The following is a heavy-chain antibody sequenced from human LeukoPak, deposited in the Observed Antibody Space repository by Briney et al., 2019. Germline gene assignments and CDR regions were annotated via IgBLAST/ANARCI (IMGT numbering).Heavy chain of an antibody. J-gene: IGHJ4*02. Sequence: VESLKISCKGSGYSFTSYWIGWVRQIPGKGLEWLGIIYPDDSDTRYSPSFQGQVTISADKSISTAYLQWSSLKASDTAMYYCAKYCGGDCYSFDYWGQGTLVTVSS. D-gene: IGHD2-21*02. V-gene: IGHV5-51*01. CDR1: GYSFTSYW. CDR3: AKYCGGDCYSFDY. CDR2: IYPDDSDT.